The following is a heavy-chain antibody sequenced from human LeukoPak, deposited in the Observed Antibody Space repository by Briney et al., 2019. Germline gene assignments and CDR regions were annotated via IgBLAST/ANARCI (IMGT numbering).Heavy chain of an antibody. V-gene: IGHV1-3*01. CDR2: INSGNGNT. Sequence: ASVKVSCKASGGTFSSYAISWVRQAPGQRLEWMGWINSGNGNTKYSQKFQDRVTITRDTSASTAYMDLSSLRSEDTAVYYCARDLPLTMVRGIFDYWGQGTLVIVSS. D-gene: IGHD3-10*01. J-gene: IGHJ4*02. CDR3: ARDLPLTMVRGIFDY. CDR1: GGTFSSYA.